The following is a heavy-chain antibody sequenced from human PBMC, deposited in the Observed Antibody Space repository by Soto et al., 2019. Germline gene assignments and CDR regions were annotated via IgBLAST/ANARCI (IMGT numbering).Heavy chain of an antibody. CDR3: AHSLIPNWGSRRAFDY. CDR1: GFSISTSGVG. J-gene: IGHJ4*02. CDR2: IYWDDDK. V-gene: IGHV2-5*02. D-gene: IGHD7-27*01. Sequence: SGHKLVNPTQALTLTFTFAGFSISTSGVGVVWIRQPPGKTLAWLALIYWDDDKRYSQYLKGRLYITKETSKNKVVLTMANMDPVDTATYFCAHSLIPNWGSRRAFDYWRQGTLVTVSP.